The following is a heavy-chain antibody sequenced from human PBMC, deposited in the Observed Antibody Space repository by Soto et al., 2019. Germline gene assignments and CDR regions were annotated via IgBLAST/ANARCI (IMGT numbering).Heavy chain of an antibody. Sequence: QLQLQESGPGLVKPSETLSLTCTVSGGSISSSSYYWGWIRQPPGKGLEWIGSIYYSGRTYYNPSLKSRVTISVDTSKNQFSLKLSSVTAADTAVYYCARHSKHSGSYQLPDYWGQGTLVTVSS. CDR3: ARHSKHSGSYQLPDY. J-gene: IGHJ4*02. CDR2: IYYSGRT. CDR1: GGSISSSSYY. D-gene: IGHD1-26*01. V-gene: IGHV4-39*01.